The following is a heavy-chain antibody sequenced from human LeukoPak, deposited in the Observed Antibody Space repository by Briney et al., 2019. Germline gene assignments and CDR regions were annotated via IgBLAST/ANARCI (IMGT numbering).Heavy chain of an antibody. D-gene: IGHD6-13*01. CDR2: ISGDGGST. CDR1: GFTFNDFG. V-gene: IGHV3-43*02. J-gene: IGHJ4*02. Sequence: GGSLRLSCSASGFTFNDFGIHWVRQAPGKGMEWVSFISGDGGSTYYADSVSGRLTISRDNSKNSLYLQMNSLRPEDTAFYYCAKNILRISAPGTRGFDYWGQGTLVTVSS. CDR3: AKNILRISAPGTRGFDY.